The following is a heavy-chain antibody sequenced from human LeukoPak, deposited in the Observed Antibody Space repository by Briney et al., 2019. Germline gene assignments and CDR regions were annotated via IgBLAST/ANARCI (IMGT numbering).Heavy chain of an antibody. CDR1: GFTFSSYA. D-gene: IGHD3-10*01. V-gene: IGHV3-64*01. Sequence: TGGSLRLSCAASGFTFSSYAMHWVRQAPGKGLEYVSAISSNGGSTYYANSVKGRFTISRDNSKNTLYLQMGSLRAEDMAVYYCARGRGGYWGQGTLVTVSS. CDR3: ARGRGGY. CDR2: ISSNGGST. J-gene: IGHJ4*02.